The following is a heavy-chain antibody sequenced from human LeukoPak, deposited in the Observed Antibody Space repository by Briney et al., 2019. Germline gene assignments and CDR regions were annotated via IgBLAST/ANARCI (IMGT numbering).Heavy chain of an antibody. CDR2: IYTSGTT. CDR1: GASLNSVDYY. Sequence: SQTLSLTCSVSGASLNSVDYYWGWIRQAAGKGLEWIGHIYTSGTTESNPSLKSRVTMSLDTSKNQFSLNLSSVTAADTAVYYCLREEAYDNVFDHWGQGIQVTVSS. D-gene: IGHD3-3*01. CDR3: LREEAYDNVFDH. J-gene: IGHJ4*02. V-gene: IGHV4-61*09.